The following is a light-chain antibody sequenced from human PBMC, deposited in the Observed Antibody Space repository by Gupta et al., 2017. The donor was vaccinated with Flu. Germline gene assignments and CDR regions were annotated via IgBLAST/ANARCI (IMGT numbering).Light chain of an antibody. J-gene: IGLJ2*01. CDR2: DVS. Sequence: ITIPCTGTSSDVGGYNYVSWYQHHPGKAPKLMIYDVSNRPSGVSQRFSGSKSGNTASLTISGLQAEDEADYYCTSYTSSSTLVAFGGGTRLTVL. V-gene: IGLV2-14*01. CDR1: SSDVGGYNY. CDR3: TSYTSSSTLVA.